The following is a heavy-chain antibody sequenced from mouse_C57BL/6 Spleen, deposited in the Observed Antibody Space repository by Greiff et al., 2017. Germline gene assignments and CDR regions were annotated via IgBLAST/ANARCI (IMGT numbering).Heavy chain of an antibody. V-gene: IGHV1-76*01. CDR3: ARNYGSSYLWYFDV. CDR2: IYPGSGNT. CDR1: GYTFTDYY. D-gene: IGHD1-1*01. J-gene: IGHJ1*03. Sequence: QVQLQQSGAELVRPGASVKLSCKASGYTFTDYYINWVKQRPGQGLEWIARIYPGSGNTYYNEKFKGKATLTAEKSSSTAYMQLSSLTSEDSAVYFCARNYGSSYLWYFDVWGTGTTVTVSS.